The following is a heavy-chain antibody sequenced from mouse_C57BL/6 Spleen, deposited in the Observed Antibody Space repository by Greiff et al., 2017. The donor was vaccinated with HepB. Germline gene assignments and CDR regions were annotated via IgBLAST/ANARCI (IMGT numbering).Heavy chain of an antibody. V-gene: IGHV1-61*01. Sequence: VQLQQPGAELVRPGSSVKLSCKASGYTFTSYWMDWVKQMPGQGLEWIGNIYTSDSETHYNQKFKDKATLTVDKTSSTAYMQLSSLTSEDSAVYYCARGRLPLDDWGQGTTLTVSS. D-gene: IGHD2-2*01. CDR2: IYTSDSET. J-gene: IGHJ2*01. CDR3: ARGRLPLDD. CDR1: GYTFTSYW.